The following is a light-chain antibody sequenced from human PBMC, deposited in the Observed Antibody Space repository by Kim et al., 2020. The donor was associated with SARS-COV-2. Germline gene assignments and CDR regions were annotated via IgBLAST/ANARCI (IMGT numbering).Light chain of an antibody. CDR2: WAS. J-gene: IGKJ4*01. V-gene: IGKV4-1*01. CDR3: QQYYSPPLT. Sequence: ATINCKSSQSVLYNSNNKNYLAWYQQKPGQPPKLLIYWASTRESGVPDRFSGSGSGTDFTLTISSLQAEDVAVYYCQQYYSPPLTFGGGTKVDIK. CDR1: QSVLYNSNNKNY.